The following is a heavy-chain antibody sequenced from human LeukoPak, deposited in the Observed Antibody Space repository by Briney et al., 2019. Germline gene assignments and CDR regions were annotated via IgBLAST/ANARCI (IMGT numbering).Heavy chain of an antibody. J-gene: IGHJ4*02. D-gene: IGHD5-24*01. V-gene: IGHV3-7*03. CDR2: IKEDGTET. CDR3: AKEGRSLQTY. CDR1: GITVSTNY. Sequence: GGSLRLSCAASGITVSTNYMSWVRLAPGKGLEWVANIKEDGTETYYVDSVKGRFTISRDNAKNSLYLQMNSLRVEDTAVYYCAKEGRSLQTYWGQGTLVTVSS.